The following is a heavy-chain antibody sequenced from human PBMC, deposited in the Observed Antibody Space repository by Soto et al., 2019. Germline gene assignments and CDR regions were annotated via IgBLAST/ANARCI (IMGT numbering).Heavy chain of an antibody. Sequence: QVQLVQSGAEVKKPGASVKVSCKASGYTFTSYGISWVRQAPGQGLEWMGWISAYNGNTNYAQKLQGRVTMTTDTAERTAYVELRSLRSDDTAVYYWARAWAAAGPLDYWGQGTLVTVSS. CDR2: ISAYNGNT. CDR3: ARAWAAAGPLDY. CDR1: GYTFTSYG. V-gene: IGHV1-18*01. D-gene: IGHD6-13*01. J-gene: IGHJ4*02.